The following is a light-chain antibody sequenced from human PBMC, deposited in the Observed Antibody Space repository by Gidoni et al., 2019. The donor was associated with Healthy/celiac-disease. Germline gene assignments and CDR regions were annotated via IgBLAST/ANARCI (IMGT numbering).Light chain of an antibody. CDR3: QQYNNWPRT. Sequence: EIVMTQSPATLSVSPGERATLSCRASQSVSSNLPWYQWKPGQAPRLLIYGASARATGIPARFSGSGSGTEFTLTISRLQSEDFAVCYCQQYNNWPRTFGQGTKLEIK. J-gene: IGKJ2*01. CDR1: QSVSSN. V-gene: IGKV3-15*01. CDR2: GAS.